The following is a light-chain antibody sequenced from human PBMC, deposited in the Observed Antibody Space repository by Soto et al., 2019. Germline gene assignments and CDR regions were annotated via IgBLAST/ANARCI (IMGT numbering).Light chain of an antibody. CDR1: QSISSY. CDR3: QQSYSTLLFT. Sequence: DIQMTQSPSSLSASVGDRVTITCRASQSISSYLNWYQQKPGKAPKLLIYAASSLQSGVPSRFSGSGSGTDFTRTISSLQPEDFATYYCQQSYSTLLFTFGPGDKVDI. CDR2: AAS. J-gene: IGKJ3*01. V-gene: IGKV1-39*01.